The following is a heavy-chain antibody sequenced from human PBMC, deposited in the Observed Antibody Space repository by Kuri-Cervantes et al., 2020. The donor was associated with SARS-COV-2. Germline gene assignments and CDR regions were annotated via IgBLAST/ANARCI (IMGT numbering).Heavy chain of an antibody. CDR2: INPNSGGT. J-gene: IGHJ4*02. CDR1: GYTFTGYY. V-gene: IGHV1-2*02. Sequence: ASVKVSCKASGYTFTGYYMHWVRQAPGQGLEWMGWINPNSGGTNYAQKFQGRVTMTRDTSISTAYMELSRLRSEDTAVYYCARVPDYYDSSGYGLMEYYFDYWGQGTLVTVSS. D-gene: IGHD3-22*01. CDR3: ARVPDYYDSSGYGLMEYYFDY.